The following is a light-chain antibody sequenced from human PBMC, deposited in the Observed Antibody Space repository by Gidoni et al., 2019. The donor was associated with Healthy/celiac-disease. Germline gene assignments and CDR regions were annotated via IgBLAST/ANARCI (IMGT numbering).Light chain of an antibody. CDR3: QQRSNWPPEIT. CDR2: AAS. CDR1: QSVSSY. J-gene: IGKJ4*01. V-gene: IGKV3-11*01. Sequence: ELVLTQSPATLSLSPGERATLSCSASQSVSSYLAWYQQKPGQAPRLLIYAASNRATGIPARFSGWGSGTDFTLTISSREPEDFAVYYCQQRSNWPPEITFGGXTKVEIK.